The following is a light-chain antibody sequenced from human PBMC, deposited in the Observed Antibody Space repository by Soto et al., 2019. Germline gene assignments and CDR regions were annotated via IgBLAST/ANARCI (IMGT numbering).Light chain of an antibody. Sequence: DIQMTQSPSSLSASVGDRVTITCRASQSISSYLNWYQQKPGKAPKLLIYAASSLQSGVPSRFSGSGSGTDFSRTISSLQTEDFATYYWQQSYSTLWTFGQGTKVEIK. CDR1: QSISSY. J-gene: IGKJ1*01. CDR2: AAS. V-gene: IGKV1-39*01. CDR3: QQSYSTLWT.